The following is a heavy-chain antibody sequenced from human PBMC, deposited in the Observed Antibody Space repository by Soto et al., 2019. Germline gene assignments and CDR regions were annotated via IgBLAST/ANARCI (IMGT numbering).Heavy chain of an antibody. D-gene: IGHD3-16*01. CDR2: ISYDGSNK. J-gene: IGHJ3*02. V-gene: IGHV3-30*18. CDR3: AKRLGNEAFAI. Sequence: LRLSWTAAGFTFINHGVRWISQAPGKGLEWVAVISYDGSNKYYADSVKGRFTISRDNSKNTLYLQMNSLRAEDTAVDYCAKRLGNEAFAILVQGTMVTVFS. CDR1: GFTFINHG.